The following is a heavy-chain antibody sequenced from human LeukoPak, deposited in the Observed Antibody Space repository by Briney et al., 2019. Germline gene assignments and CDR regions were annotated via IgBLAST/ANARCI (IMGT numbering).Heavy chain of an antibody. CDR3: ASSSREY. CDR1: GFSFSDYD. D-gene: IGHD6-13*01. J-gene: IGHJ4*02. V-gene: IGHV3-21*01. Sequence: PGGSLRLSCSASGFSFSDYDMNWFRQAPGKGLEWISSISGRSSHVYYGDSVKGRFTISRDNAKNSLYLQMNSLRAEDTAVYYCASSSREYWGQGTLVTVSS. CDR2: ISGRSSHV.